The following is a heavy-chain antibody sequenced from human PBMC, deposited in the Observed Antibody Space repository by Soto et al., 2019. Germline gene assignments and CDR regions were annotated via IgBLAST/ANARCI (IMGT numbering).Heavy chain of an antibody. CDR2: IWYDGSNK. V-gene: IGHV3-33*01. D-gene: IGHD3-3*01. Sequence: QVQVVESGGGVVQPGRSLRLSCAASGFTFSSFGMHWVRQAPGKGLEWVSLIWYDGSNKSYGDSVKGRFTISRDNSRNTVYLHMNSLRADDTAVYYCARDASYYSLWSGYYPSRNGMDVWGQGTTVTVSS. CDR3: ARDASYYSLWSGYYPSRNGMDV. CDR1: GFTFSSFG. J-gene: IGHJ6*02.